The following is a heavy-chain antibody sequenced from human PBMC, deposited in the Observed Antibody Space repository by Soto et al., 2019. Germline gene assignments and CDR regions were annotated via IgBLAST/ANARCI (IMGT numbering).Heavy chain of an antibody. V-gene: IGHV1-18*04. CDR2: ISAYNGNT. CDR1: GYTFTSYG. J-gene: IGHJ6*02. Sequence: GASVKVSCKASGYTFTSYGISWVRQAPGQGLEWMGWISAYNGNTNYAQKLQGRVTMTTDTSTSTAYMELRSLRSDDTAVYYCARDNLSYRVDYYYGMDVWGQGTTVTVSS. D-gene: IGHD1-1*01. CDR3: ARDNLSYRVDYYYGMDV.